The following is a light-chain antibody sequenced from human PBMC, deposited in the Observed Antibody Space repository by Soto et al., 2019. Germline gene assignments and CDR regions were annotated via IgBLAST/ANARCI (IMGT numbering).Light chain of an antibody. CDR2: GAS. CDR3: QQYGSSPRT. V-gene: IGKV3-20*01. CDR1: QSVSNNY. J-gene: IGKJ1*01. Sequence: IVLTQSPGTLSLSPGERATLSCRASQSVSNNYLAWYQQKLGQAPRLLISGASSRATGIPDRFTGSGSGTDFTLTISILESEDFAVYYCQQYGSSPRTFGQGTKVEI.